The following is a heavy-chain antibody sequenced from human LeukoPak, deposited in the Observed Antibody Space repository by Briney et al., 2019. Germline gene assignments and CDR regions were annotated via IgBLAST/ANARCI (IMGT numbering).Heavy chain of an antibody. D-gene: IGHD5-12*01. CDR3: ARVQGGGSGYDS. CDR1: GFIFSAYE. V-gene: IGHV3-48*03. J-gene: IGHJ3*01. Sequence: GGSLRLSCAASGFIFSAYEMNWVRQAPGKGLEWVSYISSSGSTIYYADSVKGRFTISRDNAKNSLYLQMNSLRAEDTAVYYCARVQGGGSGYDSWGQGTMVTVSS. CDR2: ISSSGSTI.